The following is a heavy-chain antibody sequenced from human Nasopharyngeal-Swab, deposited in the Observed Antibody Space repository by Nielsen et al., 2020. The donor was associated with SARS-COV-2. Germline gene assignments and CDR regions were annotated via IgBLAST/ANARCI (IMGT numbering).Heavy chain of an antibody. D-gene: IGHD1-20*01. CDR2: ICYNGSNK. Sequence: GESLKISCAASGFTFSSYGMHWVRQAPGKGLEGVEVICYNGSNKYYADSVKGRFTISRDNSKNTLYLQMNSLRAEDTAVYYCARDRAINWNDGYTDYWGQGTLVTVSS. CDR1: GFTFSSYG. V-gene: IGHV3-33*01. CDR3: ARDRAINWNDGYTDY. J-gene: IGHJ4*02.